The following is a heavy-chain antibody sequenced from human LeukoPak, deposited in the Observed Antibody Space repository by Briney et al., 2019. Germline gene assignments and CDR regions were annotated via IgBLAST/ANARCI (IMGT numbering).Heavy chain of an antibody. Sequence: ASVKVSCKASGYTFTSYYINWVRQATGQGLEWMGWMNPNSGNTGYAQKFQGRVTMTRNTSISTAYMELSSLRSEDTAVYYCARVEGYCSGGSCLNLDYWGQGTLVTVAS. J-gene: IGHJ4*02. V-gene: IGHV1-8*01. CDR1: GYTFTSYY. CDR3: ARVEGYCSGGSCLNLDY. D-gene: IGHD2-15*01. CDR2: MNPNSGNT.